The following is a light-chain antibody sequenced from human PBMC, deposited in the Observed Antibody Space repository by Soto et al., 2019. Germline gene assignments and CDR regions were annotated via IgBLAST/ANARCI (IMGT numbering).Light chain of an antibody. J-gene: IGKJ2*01. CDR3: LQYNSFPYT. CDR2: KAS. Sequence: DVQMTQSPSTLSASLGDRVILTCRASQNVNSWLAWFQQKPGTAPKLLLYKASILEGGVSSRFSGSGSGTEFTLTISSLQPDDFATYFCLQYNSFPYTFGQGSKLEMK. CDR1: QNVNSW. V-gene: IGKV1-5*03.